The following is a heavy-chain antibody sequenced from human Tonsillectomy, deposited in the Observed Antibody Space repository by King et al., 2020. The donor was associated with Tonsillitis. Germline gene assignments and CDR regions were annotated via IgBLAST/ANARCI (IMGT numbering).Heavy chain of an antibody. D-gene: IGHD6-13*01. J-gene: IGHJ5*02. CDR1: GVNFSSYA. CDR2: SIPIFGTS. V-gene: IGHV1-69*01. Sequence: VQLVQSGAEVKKPGSSVKVSCKASGVNFSSYAISWVRQAPGQGLEWMGGSIPIFGTSKYAQKFQGRVTIIADESTSTAYMERSSLRSEDTAVYYCARERYSSSWLGTNWFDPWGQGTLVTVSS. CDR3: ARERYSSSWLGTNWFDP.